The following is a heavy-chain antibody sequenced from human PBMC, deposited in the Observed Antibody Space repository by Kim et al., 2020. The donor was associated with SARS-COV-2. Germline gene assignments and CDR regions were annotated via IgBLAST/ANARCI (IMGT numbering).Heavy chain of an antibody. V-gene: IGHV4-59*08. J-gene: IGHJ6*03. Sequence: SETLSLTCTVSGGSISSYYWSWIRQPPGKGLEWIGYIYYSGSTNYNPSLKSRVTISVDTSKNQFSLKLSSVTAADTAVYYCARLAGYYYYMDVWGKGTTVTVSS. CDR1: GGSISSYY. CDR3: ARLAGYYYYMDV. CDR2: IYYSGST.